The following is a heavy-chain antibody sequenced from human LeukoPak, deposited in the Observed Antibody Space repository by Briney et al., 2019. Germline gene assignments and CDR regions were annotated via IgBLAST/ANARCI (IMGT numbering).Heavy chain of an antibody. J-gene: IGHJ4*02. V-gene: IGHV3-23*01. CDR2: MSAYNDRT. CDR1: GFTFSNTA. D-gene: IGHD3-9*01. Sequence: GGSLRLSCAASGFTFSNTAMSWVRQTPGKGLEWVATMSAYNDRTHYADSVRGRFTVSRDNSKNTLSLQMNSLREDDTAVYYCAQELSDIFVVRTDSWGQGTLVTVSS. CDR3: AQELSDIFVVRTDS.